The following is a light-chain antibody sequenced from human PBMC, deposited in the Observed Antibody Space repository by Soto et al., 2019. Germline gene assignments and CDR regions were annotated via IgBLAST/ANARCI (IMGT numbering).Light chain of an antibody. CDR2: KAS. Sequence: DVQMTQTPSSLSASVGDRVILTCRASQSIGNWLAWYQQKPGKAPKLLIYKASSLESGVPTRFSGSGSGTDLTRTICSLQPEDFATYYCQQYNSYVFGPGTKVDIK. CDR1: QSIGNW. J-gene: IGKJ3*01. V-gene: IGKV1-5*03. CDR3: QQYNSYV.